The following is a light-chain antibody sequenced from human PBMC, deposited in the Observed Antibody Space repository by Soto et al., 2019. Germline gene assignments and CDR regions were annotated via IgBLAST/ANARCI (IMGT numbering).Light chain of an antibody. Sequence: DIVMTKSPLSLTVTPGEPASISCRSSQSLLHSNGYNYLDWYLQKPGQSPQLLIYLGSNRASGVPDRFSGSGSGTDFTLKISRVEAEDVGVYYCMQALQTPSTFGQGTKLEIK. CDR2: LGS. J-gene: IGKJ2*02. CDR3: MQALQTPST. CDR1: QSLLHSNGYNY. V-gene: IGKV2-28*01.